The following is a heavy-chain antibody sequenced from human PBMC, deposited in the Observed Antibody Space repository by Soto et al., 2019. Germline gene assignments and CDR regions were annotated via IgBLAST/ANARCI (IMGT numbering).Heavy chain of an antibody. J-gene: IGHJ1*01. V-gene: IGHV1-69*02. CDR2: IIPILGIA. D-gene: IGHD1-26*01. CDR1: GGTFSSYT. CDR3: ARVEAWVSEWGAEYFQH. Sequence: QVQLVQSGAEVKKPGSSVKVSCKASGGTFSSYTISWVRQAPGQGLEWMGRIIPILGIANYAQKFQGRVTITADKSSSTAYMELSSLRSEGTAVDYCARVEAWVSEWGAEYFQHWGQGTLVTVSS.